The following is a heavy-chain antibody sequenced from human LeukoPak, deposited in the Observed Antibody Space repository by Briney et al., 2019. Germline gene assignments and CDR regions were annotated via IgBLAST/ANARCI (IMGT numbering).Heavy chain of an antibody. J-gene: IGHJ5*02. CDR2: IYTSRIT. Sequence: SETLSLXCTVSGGSISSGSYYWSWIRQPAGKGLEWIGRIYTSRITNYNPSLKSRVTISVDTSKNQFSLKLSSVTAADTAVYYCARGIGYCSSTSCYEAAAWFDPWGQGTLVTVSS. CDR3: ARGIGYCSSTSCYEAAAWFDP. CDR1: GGSISSGSYY. D-gene: IGHD2-2*01. V-gene: IGHV4-61*02.